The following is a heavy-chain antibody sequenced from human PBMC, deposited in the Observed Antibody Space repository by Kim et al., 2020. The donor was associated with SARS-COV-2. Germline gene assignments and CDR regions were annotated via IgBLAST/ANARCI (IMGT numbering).Heavy chain of an antibody. V-gene: IGHV3-11*01. D-gene: IGHD4-17*01. Sequence: ADSGKGRFTIYRDNDKNSLYLQMNSRRAEDTAVYYCARGRTDYGDNWFDPWGQGTLVTVSS. J-gene: IGHJ5*02. CDR3: ARGRTDYGDNWFDP.